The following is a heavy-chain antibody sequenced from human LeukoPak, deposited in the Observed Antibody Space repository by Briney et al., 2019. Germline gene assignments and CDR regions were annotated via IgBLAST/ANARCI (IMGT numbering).Heavy chain of an antibody. Sequence: GGSLRLSCAASGFTFSNVWMSWVRQAPGMGLEWVSVLYSGGDTYYADSVKGRFTISRDNSKNTVYLQMNSLRAGDTAVYYCARVDYYGSGEIDYWGQGTLVTVSS. J-gene: IGHJ4*02. CDR1: GFTFSNVW. V-gene: IGHV3-53*01. CDR3: ARVDYYGSGEIDY. CDR2: LYSGGDT. D-gene: IGHD3-10*01.